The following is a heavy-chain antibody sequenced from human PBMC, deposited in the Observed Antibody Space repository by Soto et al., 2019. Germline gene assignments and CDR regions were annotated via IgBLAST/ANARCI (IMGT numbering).Heavy chain of an antibody. CDR2: ISAYNGNT. CDR3: ARAVVATIPGESAFDI. Sequence: ASVKVSCKASGYTFTSYGISWVRQAPGQGLEWMGWISAYNGNTNYAQKLQGRVTMTTDTSTSTAYMELRSLRSDDTAVYYCARAVVATIPGESAFDIWGQGTMVTVSS. V-gene: IGHV1-18*01. CDR1: GYTFTSYG. D-gene: IGHD5-12*01. J-gene: IGHJ3*02.